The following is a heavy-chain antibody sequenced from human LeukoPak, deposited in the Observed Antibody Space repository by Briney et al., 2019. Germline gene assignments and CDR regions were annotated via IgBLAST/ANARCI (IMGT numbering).Heavy chain of an antibody. CDR3: ARVIAVATTSLYYGMDV. J-gene: IGHJ6*02. D-gene: IGHD6-19*01. Sequence: SETLSLTCAVYGGSFSGYYWSWIRQPPGKGLEWIGEINHSGSTNYNPSLKSRVTISVDTSKNQFSLKLSSVAAADTAVYYCARVIAVATTSLYYGMDVWGQGTTVTVPS. V-gene: IGHV4-34*01. CDR2: INHSGST. CDR1: GGSFSGYY.